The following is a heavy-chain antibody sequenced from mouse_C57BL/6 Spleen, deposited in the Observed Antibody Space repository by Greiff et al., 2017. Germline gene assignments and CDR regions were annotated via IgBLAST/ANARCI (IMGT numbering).Heavy chain of an antibody. CDR2: IDPSDSYT. J-gene: IGHJ2*01. CDR1: GYTFTSYS. D-gene: IGHD2-3*01. CDR3: ARAYDGYLDY. Sequence: QVQLQQPGAELVMPGASVKLSCKASGYTFTSYSMHWVKQRPGQGLEWIGEIDPSDSYTNYNQKFKGKSTLTVDKSSSTAYMQLSSLTSEDSAVSYCARAYDGYLDYWGQGTTLTVSS. V-gene: IGHV1-69*01.